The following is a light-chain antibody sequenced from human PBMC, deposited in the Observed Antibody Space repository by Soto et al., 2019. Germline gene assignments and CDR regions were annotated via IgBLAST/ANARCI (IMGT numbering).Light chain of an antibody. Sequence: QSVLTQPASVSGSPGQSITISCIGTSSDVGGYEYVSWYQQYPGKAPKLMIYEVIDRPAGAPRRFSGSKSGNTASLTITGLQAEDEADYYCSSYRTGGSYVFGTGTKVTVL. J-gene: IGLJ1*01. CDR1: SSDVGGYEY. CDR3: SSYRTGGSYV. CDR2: EVI. V-gene: IGLV2-14*01.